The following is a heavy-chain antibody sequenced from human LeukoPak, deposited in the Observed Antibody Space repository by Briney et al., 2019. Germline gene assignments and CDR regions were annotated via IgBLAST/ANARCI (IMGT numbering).Heavy chain of an antibody. CDR2: IYYSGST. V-gene: IGHV4-59*01. J-gene: IGHJ3*02. CDR3: ARGYYYDSSGYYYVDAFDI. Sequence: NPSETLSLTCTVSGGSISSYYWSWIRQPPGKGLEWIGYIYYSGSTNYNPSLKSRVTISVDTSKNQFSLKLSSVTAADTAVYYCARGYYYDSSGYYYVDAFDIWGQGTMVTVSS. D-gene: IGHD3-22*01. CDR1: GGSISSYY.